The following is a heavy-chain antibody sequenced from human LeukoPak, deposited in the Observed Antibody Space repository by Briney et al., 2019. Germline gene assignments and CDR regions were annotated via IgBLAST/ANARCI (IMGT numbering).Heavy chain of an antibody. CDR3: ARGGGLDV. D-gene: IGHD3-16*01. CDR2: INYNGNVN. J-gene: IGHJ6*02. CDR1: GFTSSSYW. Sequence: PGGSLRLSCAASGFTSSSYWMNWARQAPGKGLEWVASINYNGNVNYYVDSVKGRFTISRDNAKNSLYLQMSNLRAEDTAVYFCARGGGLDVWGQGATVTVSS. V-gene: IGHV3-7*03.